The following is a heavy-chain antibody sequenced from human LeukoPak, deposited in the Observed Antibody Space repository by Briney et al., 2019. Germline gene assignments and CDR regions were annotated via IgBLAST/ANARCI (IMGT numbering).Heavy chain of an antibody. CDR2: ISSSSSYI. J-gene: IGHJ6*02. V-gene: IGHV3-21*01. CDR3: ARDLTVFGDYYYGMDV. D-gene: IGHD4-11*01. CDR1: GLTFSSYA. Sequence: GGSLRLSCAASGLTFSSYAMSWVRQAPGKGLECVSSISSSSSYIYYADSVKGRFTISRDNAKNSLYLQMNSLRAEDTAVYYCARDLTVFGDYYYGMDVWGQGTTVTVSS.